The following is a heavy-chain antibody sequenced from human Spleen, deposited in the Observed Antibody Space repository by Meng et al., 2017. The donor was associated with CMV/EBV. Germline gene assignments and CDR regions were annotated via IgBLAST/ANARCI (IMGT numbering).Heavy chain of an antibody. CDR2: IDGSSGGT. CDR1: GFTFSSNT. Sequence: GESLKISCAASGFTFSSNTMHWVRQAPGKGLKWVSTIDGSSGGTYYTDSVKGRFTISRDNSKSTLYLQMNSLRADDTAMYYCTLQPIYSRFDYWGQGALVTVSS. J-gene: IGHJ4*02. D-gene: IGHD3-22*01. CDR3: TLQPIYSRFDY. V-gene: IGHV3-23*01.